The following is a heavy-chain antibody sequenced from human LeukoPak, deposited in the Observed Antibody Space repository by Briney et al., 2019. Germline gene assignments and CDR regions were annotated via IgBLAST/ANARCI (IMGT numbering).Heavy chain of an antibody. J-gene: IGHJ6*03. CDR1: GYSISSGYY. D-gene: IGHD6-13*01. CDR3: ARHPAGGTFIGYYMDV. V-gene: IGHV4-38-2*01. CDR2: IYHSGST. Sequence: PSETLSLTCAVSGYSISSGYYWGWLRQPPGKGLEWIGSIYHSGSTYYNPSLKSRVTISVDTSRTQFSLKLSSVTAADTAVYYCARHPAGGTFIGYYMDVWGKGTTVTVSS.